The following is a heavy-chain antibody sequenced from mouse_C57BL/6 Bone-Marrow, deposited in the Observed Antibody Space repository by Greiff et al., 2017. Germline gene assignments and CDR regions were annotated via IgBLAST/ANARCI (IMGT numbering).Heavy chain of an antibody. CDR1: GYTFTSYW. V-gene: IGHV1-50*01. CDR2: IDPSDSYT. J-gene: IGHJ2*01. Sequence: QSCKASGYTFTSYWMQWVKQRPGQGLEWIGEIDPSDSYTNYNQKFKGKATLTVDTSSSTAYMQLSSLTSEDSAVYYCGAVPFDYWGQGTTLTVSS. CDR3: GAVPFDY.